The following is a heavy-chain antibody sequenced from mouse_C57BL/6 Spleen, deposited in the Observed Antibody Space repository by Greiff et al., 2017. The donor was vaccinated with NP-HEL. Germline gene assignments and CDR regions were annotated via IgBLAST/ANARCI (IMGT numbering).Heavy chain of an antibody. J-gene: IGHJ1*03. CDR3: ARSGYYEYDVWYFDV. V-gene: IGHV1-63*01. CDR2: IYPGGGYT. D-gene: IGHD2-4*01. Sequence: QVQLQQSGAELVRPGTSVKMSCKASGYTFTNYWIGWAKQRPGHGLEWIGDIYPGGGYTNYNEKFKGKATLTADKSSSTAYMQFSSLTSEDSAIYYCARSGYYEYDVWYFDVWGTGTTVTVSS. CDR1: GYTFTNYW.